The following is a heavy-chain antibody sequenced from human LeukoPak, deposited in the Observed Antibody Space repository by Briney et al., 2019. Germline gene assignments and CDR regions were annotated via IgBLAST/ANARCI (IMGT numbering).Heavy chain of an antibody. Sequence: PSQTLSLTCTVSGGSISSGDYYWSWIRQPPGKGLEWIGYIYYSGSTYYNPSLKSRVTISVDTSKNQFSLKLSSVTAADTAVYYCARDRQLGYCSGGSCYPTGRGMDVWGQGTTVTVSS. CDR3: ARDRQLGYCSGGSCYPTGRGMDV. CDR1: GGSISSGDYY. D-gene: IGHD2-15*01. J-gene: IGHJ6*02. V-gene: IGHV4-30-4*01. CDR2: IYYSGST.